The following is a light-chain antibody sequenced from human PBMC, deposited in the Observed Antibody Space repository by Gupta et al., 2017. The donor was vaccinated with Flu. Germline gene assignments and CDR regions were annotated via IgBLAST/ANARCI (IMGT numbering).Light chain of an antibody. Sequence: SNSNIGNNYVSWYQHLPETAPKLLIYENNKRPPGIPDRFSGSKSGTSATLGITGRQTGDETDYYCGTWDNSLSTFVFGGGTKLTVL. J-gene: IGLJ3*02. CDR1: NSNIGNNY. CDR2: ENN. CDR3: GTWDNSLSTFV. V-gene: IGLV1-51*02.